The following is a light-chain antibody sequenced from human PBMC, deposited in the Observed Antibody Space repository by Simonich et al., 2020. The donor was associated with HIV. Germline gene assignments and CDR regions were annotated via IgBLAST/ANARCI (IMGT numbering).Light chain of an antibody. CDR2: WES. J-gene: IGKJ1*01. CDR3: QQYYSLPRT. V-gene: IGKV4-1*01. Sequence: DIVMTQSPDSLTVSLGQRATINRKSSQSVLNSSNNKKYLAWYQQKPGQPPKLLICWESTRESGIPDRFRGSGSATDFTLTINSLQAEDVAVYYCQQYYSLPRTFGQGTKVEIK. CDR1: QSVLNSSNNKKY.